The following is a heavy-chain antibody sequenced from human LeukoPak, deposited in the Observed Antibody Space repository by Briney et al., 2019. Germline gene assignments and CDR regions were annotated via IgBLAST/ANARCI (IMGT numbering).Heavy chain of an antibody. CDR1: GFTFDDYI. V-gene: IGHV3-11*01. D-gene: IGHD6-13*01. J-gene: IGHJ4*02. Sequence: GGSLRLSCAAAGFTFDDYIMGWVRQAPGKGLEWVSYITNSGYTMYYADSVRGRFTISKDNAKNSLYLHMSGLRAEDTAVYYCARSRARIAAAVYYFDYWGQGTPVTVSS. CDR3: ARSRARIAAAVYYFDY. CDR2: ITNSGYTM.